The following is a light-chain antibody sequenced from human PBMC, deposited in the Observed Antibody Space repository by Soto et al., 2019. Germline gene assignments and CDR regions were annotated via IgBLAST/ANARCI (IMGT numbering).Light chain of an antibody. CDR2: EDS. J-gene: IGLJ1*01. CDR1: SSDVGNYNL. CDR3: CSYAGRGTYV. Sequence: QSALTQAASVSGSPGQSITISCTGSSSDVGNYNLVSWYQQHPGKAPKLMIYEDSKRPSGVSNRFSGSKSGSTASLTISGLQAEDEADYYCCSYAGRGTYVFGTGTKVTVL. V-gene: IGLV2-23*01.